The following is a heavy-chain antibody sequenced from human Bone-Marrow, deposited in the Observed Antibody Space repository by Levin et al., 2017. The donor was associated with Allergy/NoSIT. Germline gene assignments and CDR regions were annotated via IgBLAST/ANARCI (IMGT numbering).Heavy chain of an antibody. V-gene: IGHV4-38-2*02. J-gene: IGHJ6*02. D-gene: IGHD3-10*01. CDR3: ARDSRGTGFGEFFTTTAYYYYYGMDV. Sequence: PSETLSLTCTVSGYSISSGYYWGWIRQPPGKGLEWIGSIYHSGSTYYNPSLKSRVTISVDTSKNQFSLKLSSVTAADTAVYYCARDSRGTGFGEFFTTTAYYYYYGMDVWGQGTTVTVSS. CDR2: IYHSGST. CDR1: GYSISSGYY.